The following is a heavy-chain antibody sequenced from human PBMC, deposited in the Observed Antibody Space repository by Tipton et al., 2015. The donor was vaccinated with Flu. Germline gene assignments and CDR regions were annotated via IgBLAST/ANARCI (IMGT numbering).Heavy chain of an antibody. CDR2: ISSSSSYI. CDR3: ARGAASGYFDY. J-gene: IGHJ4*02. D-gene: IGHD3-3*01. CDR1: GFIFSSYA. V-gene: IGHV3-21*01. Sequence: SLRLSCAASGFIFSSYAMSWVRQAPGKGLEWVSSISSSSSYIYYADSVKGRFTISRDNAKNSLYLQMNSLRAEDTAVYYCARGAASGYFDYWGQGTLVTVSS.